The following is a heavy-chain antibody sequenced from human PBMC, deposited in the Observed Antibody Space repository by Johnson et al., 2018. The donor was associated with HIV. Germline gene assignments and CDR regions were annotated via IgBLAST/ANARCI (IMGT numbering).Heavy chain of an antibody. J-gene: IGHJ3*02. CDR2: IKQDGREQ. CDR1: GFTFSSYW. V-gene: IGHV3-7*01. CDR3: ASRSYGYVRHAFDI. Sequence: VQLVESGGGLVQPGGSLRLSCAASGFTFSSYWMSWVRQAPGKGLEWVANIKQDGREQYYVDSVTARFTISRDHAKNSLYLQMHSLRAEDTAVYYCASRSYGYVRHAFDIWGQGTMVTVSS. D-gene: IGHD5-18*01.